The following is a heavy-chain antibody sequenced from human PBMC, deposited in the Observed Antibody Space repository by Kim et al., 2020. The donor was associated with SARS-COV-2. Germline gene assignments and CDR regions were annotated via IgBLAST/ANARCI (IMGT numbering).Heavy chain of an antibody. Sequence: GGSLRLSCAASGFTFSTYAMSWVRQAPGKGLEWVSSISGTGDNTYCADSVKGRFTISRDNSKNTLYLQMNSLRAEDTAVYYCGIILTAAAIGYWGQGTLVTVSS. CDR2: ISGTGDNT. CDR3: GIILTAAAIGY. D-gene: IGHD2-2*01. J-gene: IGHJ4*02. CDR1: GFTFSTYA. V-gene: IGHV3-23*01.